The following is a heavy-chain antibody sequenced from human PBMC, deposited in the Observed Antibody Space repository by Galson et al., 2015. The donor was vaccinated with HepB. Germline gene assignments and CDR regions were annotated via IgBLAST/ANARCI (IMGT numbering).Heavy chain of an antibody. V-gene: IGHV1-3*01. CDR1: GYTFTSYA. CDR2: INAGDGNT. CDR3: ARDRLYRSSRNRDAFDI. J-gene: IGHJ3*02. Sequence: SVKVSCKASGYTFTSYAMHWVRQAPGQRLEWMGWINAGDGNTNYSQKFQGRVTITRDTSASTAYMELSSLRSEDTAVYYCARDRLYRSSRNRDAFDIWGQGTMVTVSS. D-gene: IGHD6-13*01.